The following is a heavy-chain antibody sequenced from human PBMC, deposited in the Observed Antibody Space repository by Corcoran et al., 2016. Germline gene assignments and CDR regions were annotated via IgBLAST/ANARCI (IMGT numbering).Heavy chain of an antibody. V-gene: IGHV4-39*07. D-gene: IGHD3-22*01. J-gene: IGHJ4*02. CDR3: ARFLKATYYDSSGYYAFDY. Sequence: LQLQESGPGLVKPSETLSLTCTVSGGSISSSSHYWGWIRQPPGKGLEWIGNLYYSGSTYNNPSLKSRVTISVDTSKNQFSLKLTSVTAADTAIYYCARFLKATYYDSSGYYAFDYWGQGALVTVSS. CDR1: GGSISSSSHY. CDR2: LYYSGST.